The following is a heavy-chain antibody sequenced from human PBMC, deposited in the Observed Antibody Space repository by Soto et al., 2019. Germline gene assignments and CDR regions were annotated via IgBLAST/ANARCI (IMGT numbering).Heavy chain of an antibody. CDR3: ARGNYYDSSGYYPPYFQH. J-gene: IGHJ1*01. V-gene: IGHV4-61*01. D-gene: IGHD3-22*01. Sequence: SETLSLTCTVSGGSVSSGSYYWSWIRQPPGKGLEWIGYIYYSGSTNYNPSPKSRVTISVDTSKNQFSLKLSSVTAADTAVYYCARGNYYDSSGYYPPYFQHWGQGTLVTVSS. CDR1: GGSVSSGSYY. CDR2: IYYSGST.